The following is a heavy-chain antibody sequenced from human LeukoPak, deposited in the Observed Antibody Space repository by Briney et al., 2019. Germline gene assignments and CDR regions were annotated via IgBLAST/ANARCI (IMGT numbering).Heavy chain of an antibody. CDR2: ISPNSGGT. D-gene: IGHD2-2*01. J-gene: IGHJ3*02. V-gene: IGHV1-2*02. CDR1: GYTFTGYY. CDR3: ARDRGIVVVPAALGDAFDI. Sequence: ASVKVSCKASGYTFTGYYMHWVRQAPGQGLEWMGWISPNSGGTNYAQKFQGRVTMTRDTSISTAYMELSRLRSDDTAVYYCARDRGIVVVPAALGDAFDIWGQGTMVTVSS.